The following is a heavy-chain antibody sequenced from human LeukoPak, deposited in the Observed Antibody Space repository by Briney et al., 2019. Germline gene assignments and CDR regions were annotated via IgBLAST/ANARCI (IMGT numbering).Heavy chain of an antibody. Sequence: GESLKISCKGSGYSFTSYWIGWVRQMPGKGLEWMGIIYPGDSDTRYSPSFQGQVTISADKSISTAYLQWSSLKASDTAMYYCARGEIIPSGYDSSAFDIWGQGTMVTVSS. CDR3: ARGEIIPSGYDSSAFDI. CDR2: IYPGDSDT. V-gene: IGHV5-51*01. D-gene: IGHD5-12*01. CDR1: GYSFTSYW. J-gene: IGHJ3*02.